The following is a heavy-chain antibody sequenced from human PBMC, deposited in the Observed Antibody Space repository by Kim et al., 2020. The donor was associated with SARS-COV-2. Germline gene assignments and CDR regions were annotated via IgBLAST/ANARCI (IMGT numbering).Heavy chain of an antibody. J-gene: IGHJ4*02. CDR3: ARDFLDGSGSYYKVQLALPDY. CDR1: GYTFTSYG. CDR2: ISAYNGNT. Sequence: ASVKVSCKASGYTFTSYGISWVRQAPGQGLEWMGWISAYNGNTNYAQKLQGRVTMTTDTSTSTAYMELRSLRSDDTAVYYCARDFLDGSGSYYKVQLALPDYWGQGTLVTVSS. V-gene: IGHV1-18*01. D-gene: IGHD3-10*01.